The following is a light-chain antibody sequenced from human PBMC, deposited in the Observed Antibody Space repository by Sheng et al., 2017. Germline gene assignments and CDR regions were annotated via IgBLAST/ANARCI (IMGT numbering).Light chain of an antibody. CDR1: QGISSY. V-gene: IGKV1-8*01. CDR3: QQFDNLPPIT. J-gene: IGKJ5*01. Sequence: AIRMTQSPSSLSASTGDRVTITCRASQGISSYLAWYQQKPGKAPKLLIYAASTLQSGVPSRFSGSGSGTDFTLTISCLQSEDFATYYCQQFDNLPPITFGQGTRLEIK. CDR2: AAS.